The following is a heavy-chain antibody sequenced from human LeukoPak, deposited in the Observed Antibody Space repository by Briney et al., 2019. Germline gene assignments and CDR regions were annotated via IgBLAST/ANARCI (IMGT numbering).Heavy chain of an antibody. CDR3: ARAVGGNSVYYYYYMDV. CDR1: GYTFTVYY. Sequence: ASVNVSCKSSGYTFTVYYMHWVRQAPGQGLEWMGWISAYNGNTNYSQKLQGRVTITTDTSTSTAYMELRSLRSDDTAVYYCARAVGGNSVYYYYYMDVWGKGTTVTVSS. CDR2: ISAYNGNT. D-gene: IGHD4-23*01. V-gene: IGHV1-18*04. J-gene: IGHJ6*03.